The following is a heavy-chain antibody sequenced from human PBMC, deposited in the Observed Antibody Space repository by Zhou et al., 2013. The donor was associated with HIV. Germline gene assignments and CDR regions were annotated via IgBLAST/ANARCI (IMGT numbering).Heavy chain of an antibody. D-gene: IGHD2-8*01. J-gene: IGHJ1*01. V-gene: IGHV1-69*08. CDR1: GGTFSSYI. CDR3: VRRGRCDHCSNWTFQH. Sequence: QVHLVQSGAEMKKPGSSVKVSCKASGGTFSSYIINWVRQAPGQGLEWMGRIIPIFGTANYAQTFQDRVTITADKSTSTAYMQLSSLRSEDTAVYYCVRRGRCDHCSNWTFQHWGQGTLVIVSS. CDR2: IIPIFGTA.